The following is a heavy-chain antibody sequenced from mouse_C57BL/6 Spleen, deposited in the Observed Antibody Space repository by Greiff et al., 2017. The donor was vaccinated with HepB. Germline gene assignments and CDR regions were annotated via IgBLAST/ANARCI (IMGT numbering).Heavy chain of an antibody. J-gene: IGHJ2*01. Sequence: VHVKQSGPELVKPGASVKMSCKASGYTFTDYNMHWVKQSHGKSLEWIGYINPNNGGTSYNQKFKGKATLTVNKSSSTAYMELRSLTSEDSAVYYCARITTVVGLDYWGQGTTLTVSS. D-gene: IGHD1-1*01. V-gene: IGHV1-22*01. CDR1: GYTFTDYN. CDR3: ARITTVVGLDY. CDR2: INPNNGGT.